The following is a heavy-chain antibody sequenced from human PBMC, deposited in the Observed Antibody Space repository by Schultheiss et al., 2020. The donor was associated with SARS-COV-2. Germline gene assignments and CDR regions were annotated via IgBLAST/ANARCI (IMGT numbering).Heavy chain of an antibody. J-gene: IGHJ6*02. CDR1: GFTFSSYE. D-gene: IGHD3-22*01. CDR3: ARDGRSSGYYYFFHYGMDV. V-gene: IGHV3-48*03. Sequence: GGSLRLSCAASGFTFSSYEMNWVRQAPGKGLEWVSYISSSGSTIYYADSVKGRFTISRDNAKNSLYLQMNSLRAEDTAVYYCARDGRSSGYYYFFHYGMDVWGQGTTVTVSS. CDR2: ISSSGSTI.